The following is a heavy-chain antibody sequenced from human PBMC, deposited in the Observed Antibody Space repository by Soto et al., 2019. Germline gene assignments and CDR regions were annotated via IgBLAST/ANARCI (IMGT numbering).Heavy chain of an antibody. CDR2: IIPILGIA. Sequence: GASVKVSCKASGGTFSSYTISWVRQAPGQGLEWMGRIIPILGIASYAQKFQGRVTITADKSTSTAYMELSSLRSEDTAVYYCARVFFSGGSCYPTPLYYFASWAQGTMVPVSS. D-gene: IGHD2-15*01. CDR3: ARVFFSGGSCYPTPLYYFAS. V-gene: IGHV1-69*02. J-gene: IGHJ4*02. CDR1: GGTFSSYT.